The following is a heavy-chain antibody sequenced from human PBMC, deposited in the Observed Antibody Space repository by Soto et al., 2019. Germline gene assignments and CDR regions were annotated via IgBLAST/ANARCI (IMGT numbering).Heavy chain of an antibody. CDR3: AKSSRGYKDAFDI. V-gene: IGHV3-23*01. D-gene: IGHD5-18*01. CDR2: ISGSGGST. Sequence: LRLSCAASGFTFSSYAMSWVRQAPGKGLEWVSAISGSGGSTYYADSVKGRFTISRDNSKNTLYLQMNSLRAEDTAVYYCAKSSRGYKDAFDIWGQGTMVTVSS. J-gene: IGHJ3*02. CDR1: GFTFSSYA.